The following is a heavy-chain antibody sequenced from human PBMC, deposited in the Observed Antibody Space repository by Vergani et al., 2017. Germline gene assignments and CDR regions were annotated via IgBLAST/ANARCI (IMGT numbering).Heavy chain of an antibody. Sequence: QVQLVQSVAEVKKPRASVKVSCKASRYTFTRYGISWVRQAPGQGLEWMGGFDPEDGETIYAQKFQGRVTMTEDTSTDTAYMELSSLRSEDTAVYYCATNSGYGYFDYWGQGTLVTVSS. CDR1: RYTFTRYG. V-gene: IGHV1-24*01. D-gene: IGHD5-12*01. CDR2: FDPEDGET. J-gene: IGHJ4*02. CDR3: ATNSGYGYFDY.